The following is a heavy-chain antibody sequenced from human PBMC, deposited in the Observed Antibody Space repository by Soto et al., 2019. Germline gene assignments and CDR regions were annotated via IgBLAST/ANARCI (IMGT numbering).Heavy chain of an antibody. Sequence: GESLKISCKGSGYSFTSYWIGWVRQMPGKGLEWMGIIYPGDSDTRYSPSFQGQVTISADKSISTAYLQWSSLKASDTAMYYCARQLASSSSLWYYYYGMDVWGQGTTVTVSS. CDR2: IYPGDSDT. V-gene: IGHV5-51*01. CDR1: GYSFTSYW. J-gene: IGHJ6*02. D-gene: IGHD6-6*01. CDR3: ARQLASSSSLWYYYYGMDV.